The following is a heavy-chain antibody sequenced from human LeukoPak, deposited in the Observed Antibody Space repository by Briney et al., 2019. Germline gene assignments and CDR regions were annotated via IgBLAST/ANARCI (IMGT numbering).Heavy chain of an antibody. CDR3: ARGGAAPADTPIGY. CDR2: ISSSSSYI. J-gene: IGHJ4*02. Sequence: GGSLRLSCAASGFTFSSYSMNWVRQAPGKGLEWVSSISSSSSYIYYADSVKGRFTISRDNAKNSLYLQMNSLRAEDTAVYYCARGGAAPADTPIGYWGQGTLVTVSS. V-gene: IGHV3-21*01. D-gene: IGHD5-18*01. CDR1: GFTFSSYS.